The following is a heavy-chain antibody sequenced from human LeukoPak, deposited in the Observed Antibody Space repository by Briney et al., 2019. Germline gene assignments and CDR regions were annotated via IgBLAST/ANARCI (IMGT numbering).Heavy chain of an antibody. CDR1: GLTVSNNY. D-gene: IGHD3-9*01. CDR3: ARGVLTGQFDY. J-gene: IGHJ4*02. V-gene: IGHV3-66*01. CDR2: FYSGGST. Sequence: GGSLRLSCAASGLTVSNNYMSWVRQAPGKGLEWVSVFYSGGSTYYADSVKGRFTISRDNSKNTLYLQMNSLRVEVTAVYYCARGVLTGQFDYWGQGTLVTVSS.